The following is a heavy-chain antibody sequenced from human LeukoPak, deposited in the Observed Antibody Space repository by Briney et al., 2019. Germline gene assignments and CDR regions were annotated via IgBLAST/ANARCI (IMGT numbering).Heavy chain of an antibody. CDR2: IIPIFGTA. D-gene: IGHD6-19*01. CDR1: GGTFSSYA. CDR3: ARDVRYSSGWDYYYYMDV. J-gene: IGHJ6*03. Sequence: SVKVSCKASGGTFSSYAISWVRQAPGQGLVWMGRIIPIFGTANYAQKFQGRVTITTDESTSTAYMELSSLRSEDTAVYYCARDVRYSSGWDYYYYMDVWGKGTTVTVSS. V-gene: IGHV1-69*05.